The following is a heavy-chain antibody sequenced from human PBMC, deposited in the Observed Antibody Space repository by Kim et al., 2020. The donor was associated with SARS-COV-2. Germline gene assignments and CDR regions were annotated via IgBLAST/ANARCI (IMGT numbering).Heavy chain of an antibody. V-gene: IGHV3-30*03. CDR2: ISYDGSNK. J-gene: IGHJ3*02. Sequence: GGSLRLSCAASGFTFSSYGMHWVRQATGKGLEWVAVISYDGSNKYYADSVKGRFTISRDNSKNTLYLQMNSLRAEDTAVYCCARWGYSGSYWEVGMDAFDIWGQGTMVTVSS. CDR3: ARWGYSGSYWEVGMDAFDI. D-gene: IGHD1-26*01. CDR1: GFTFSSYG.